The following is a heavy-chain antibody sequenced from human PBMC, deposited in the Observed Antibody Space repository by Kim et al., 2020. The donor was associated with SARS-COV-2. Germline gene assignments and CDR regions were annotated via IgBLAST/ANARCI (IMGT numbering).Heavy chain of an antibody. CDR3: ARPSYYDSSGYSYFDY. D-gene: IGHD3-22*01. J-gene: IGHJ4*02. CDR2: IVPILGIA. CDR1: GGTFSSYA. Sequence: SVKVSCKASGGTFSSYAISWVRQAPGQGLEWMGRIVPILGIANYAQKFQGRVTITADKSTSTAYMELSSLRSEDTAVYYCARPSYYDSSGYSYFDYWGQGTLVTVSS. V-gene: IGHV1-69*04.